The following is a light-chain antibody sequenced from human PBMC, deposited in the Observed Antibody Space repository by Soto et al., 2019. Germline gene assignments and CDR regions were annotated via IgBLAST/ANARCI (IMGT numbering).Light chain of an antibody. Sequence: EIVMTQSPATLSVSPGERATLSCRASQSVSSGLSWYQQKPGQAPRLLIYAASSRATGIPDRFSGSGSGTDFTLTISRLEPEDFAVYYCQQYGSSLFGQGTRLEIK. V-gene: IGKV3-20*01. CDR2: AAS. CDR3: QQYGSSL. J-gene: IGKJ5*01. CDR1: QSVSSG.